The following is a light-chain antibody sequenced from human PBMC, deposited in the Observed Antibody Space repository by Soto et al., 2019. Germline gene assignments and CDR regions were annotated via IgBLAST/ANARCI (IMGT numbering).Light chain of an antibody. Sequence: QSALTQPASVSGSPGQSITISCIGTSSDVGAYKYVSWYQQHPGKAPKLMIYSVSNRPSGVSNRFSGSKSGNTASLTISGLQAEDEADYYCSSYTTSSTGVFGGGTKLTVL. CDR2: SVS. CDR3: SSYTTSSTGV. CDR1: SSDVGAYKY. J-gene: IGLJ3*02. V-gene: IGLV2-14*01.